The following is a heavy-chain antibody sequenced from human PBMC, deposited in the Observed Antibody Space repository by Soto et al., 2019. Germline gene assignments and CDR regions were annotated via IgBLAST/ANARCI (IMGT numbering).Heavy chain of an antibody. V-gene: IGHV3-64*01. Sequence: PGGSLRLSCAASGLTFSNYGIHWVRQAPGKGLEYVSAISSNGGSTYYAKSVKGRFTIPRDNAKNTVFLQMGSLRAEDMGVYYCAGDAFDIWGQGTMVTVSS. CDR3: AGDAFDI. CDR2: ISSNGGST. J-gene: IGHJ3*02. CDR1: GLTFSNYG.